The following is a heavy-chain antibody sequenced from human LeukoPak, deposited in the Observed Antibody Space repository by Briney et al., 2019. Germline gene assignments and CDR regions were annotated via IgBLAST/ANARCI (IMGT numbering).Heavy chain of an antibody. J-gene: IGHJ6*03. CDR2: IYTSGTT. CDR1: GGSITSYY. CDR3: ARGRGPDYDYYYMDV. Sequence: SETLSLICIVSGGSITSYYWSWIRHPPGKGLEWIGRIYTSGTTKYNPSLKSRVTISVDTSKTQFSLRLSSVTAADTAVYYCARGRGPDYDYYYMDVWGKGTTVTVSS. V-gene: IGHV4-4*07.